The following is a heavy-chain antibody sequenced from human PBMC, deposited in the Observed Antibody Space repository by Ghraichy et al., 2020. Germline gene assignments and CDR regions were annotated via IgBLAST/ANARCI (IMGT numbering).Heavy chain of an antibody. CDR3: ARGAVGQLVLNPPNFYYYYYGMDV. Sequence: SETLSLTCTVYGGSFSGYYWSWIRQPPGKGLEWIGEINHSGSTNYNPSLKSRVTISVDTSKNQFSLKLSSVTAADTAVYYCARGAVGQLVLNPPNFYYYYYGMDVWGQGTTVTVSS. J-gene: IGHJ6*02. D-gene: IGHD6-6*01. CDR2: INHSGST. CDR1: GGSFSGYY. V-gene: IGHV4-34*01.